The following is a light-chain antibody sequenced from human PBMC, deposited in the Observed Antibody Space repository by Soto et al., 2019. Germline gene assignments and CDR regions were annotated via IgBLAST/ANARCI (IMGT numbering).Light chain of an antibody. CDR1: ESVRSTY. CDR2: GAS. Sequence: EIVLTQSPGTLSLSPGERATLSCRASESVRSTYLARYQQKRGQAPRLLMYGASSRATGIPDRFSGSGSGTDFTLTISRLEPEDFVVYYCQQYGSSPQTFGQGTKVEI. CDR3: QQYGSSPQT. V-gene: IGKV3-20*01. J-gene: IGKJ1*01.